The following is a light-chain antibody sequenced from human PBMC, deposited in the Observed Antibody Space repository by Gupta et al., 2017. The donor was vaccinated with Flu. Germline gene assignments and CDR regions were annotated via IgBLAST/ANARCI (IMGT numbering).Light chain of an antibody. CDR1: QSISSW. Sequence: DIQMTPSPSTLSASVGDRVTITCRASQSISSWLAWYQQKPGKAPMLLIYKASSLESGVPSRFSGSGSGTEFTLTISSLQPDDFATYYCQQCNSYLTFGRGTKVEIK. V-gene: IGKV1-5*03. CDR2: KAS. CDR3: QQCNSYLT. J-gene: IGKJ1*01.